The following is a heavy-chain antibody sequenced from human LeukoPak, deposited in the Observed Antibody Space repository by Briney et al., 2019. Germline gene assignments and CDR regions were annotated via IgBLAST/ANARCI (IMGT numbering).Heavy chain of an antibody. J-gene: IGHJ4*02. D-gene: IGHD5-18*01. CDR1: GYTFTGYY. CDR2: INPNSGGT. Sequence: ASVKVSCKASGYTFTGYYMHWVRQAPGQGLEWMGWINPNSGGTNYAQKFQGRVTMTRDTSISTAYMELSRLRSDDTAVYYCARHGRYFDWLVSGYSYGYFSNWGQGTLVTVSS. V-gene: IGHV1-2*02. CDR3: ARHGRYFDWLVSGYSYGYFSN.